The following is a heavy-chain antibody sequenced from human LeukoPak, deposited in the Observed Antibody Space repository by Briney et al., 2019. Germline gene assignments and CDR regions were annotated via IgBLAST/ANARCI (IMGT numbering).Heavy chain of an antibody. V-gene: IGHV3-72*01. J-gene: IGHJ6*04. Sequence: SGGSLRLSCAASGFTFSDHYMDWVRQAPGKGLEWVGRTRNKANSYTTEYAASVKGRFTISRDDSKNSLYLQMNSLKTEDTAVYYCARGSRAAAEHGMDVWGKGTTVTVSP. D-gene: IGHD6-13*01. CDR3: ARGSRAAAEHGMDV. CDR2: TRNKANSYTT. CDR1: GFTFSDHY.